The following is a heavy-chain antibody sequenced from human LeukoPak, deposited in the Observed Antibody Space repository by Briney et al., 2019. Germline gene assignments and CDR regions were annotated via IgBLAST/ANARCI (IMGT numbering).Heavy chain of an antibody. CDR3: ARGPPGSSETHFDY. CDR2: INHSGST. D-gene: IGHD6-6*01. J-gene: IGHJ4*02. V-gene: IGHV4-34*01. Sequence: SETLSLTCAVYGGSFSGYYWSWIRQPPGKGLEWIGEINHSGSTNYNPSLKSRVTISVDTSKNQFSLKLSSVTAADTAVYYCARGPPGSSETHFDYWGQGTLVTVSS. CDR1: GGSFSGYY.